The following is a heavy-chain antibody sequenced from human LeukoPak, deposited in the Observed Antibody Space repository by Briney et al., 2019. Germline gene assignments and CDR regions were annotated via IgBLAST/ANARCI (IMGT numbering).Heavy chain of an antibody. CDR1: GGSFSGYY. CDR3: ARGVYIAAAQYAY. V-gene: IGHV4-34*01. D-gene: IGHD6-13*01. CDR2: INHSGST. Sequence: PSETLSLTCAVYGGSFSGYYWSWIRQPPGKGLEWIGEINHSGSTNYNPSLKSRVTISVGTSKNQFSLKLSSVTAADTAVYYCARGVYIAAAQYAYWGQGTLVTVSS. J-gene: IGHJ4*02.